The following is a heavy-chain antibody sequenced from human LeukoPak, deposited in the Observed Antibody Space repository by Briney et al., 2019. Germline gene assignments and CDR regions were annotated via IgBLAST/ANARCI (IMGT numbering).Heavy chain of an antibody. V-gene: IGHV4-39*07. J-gene: IGHJ4*02. Sequence: PSETLSLTCTVSGGSISSYYWGWIRQPPGKGLEWIGSIYYSGSTYYNPSLKSRVTISVDTSRNQFSLKLSSVTAADTAVYYCASNRLAVAGTFGYWGQGTLVTVSS. D-gene: IGHD6-19*01. CDR1: GGSISSYY. CDR3: ASNRLAVAGTFGY. CDR2: IYYSGST.